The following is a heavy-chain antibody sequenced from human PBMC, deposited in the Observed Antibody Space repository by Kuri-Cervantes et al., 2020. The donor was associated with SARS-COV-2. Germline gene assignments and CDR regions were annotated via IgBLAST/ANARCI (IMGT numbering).Heavy chain of an antibody. J-gene: IGHJ6*02. CDR1: GFTFSGHW. Sequence: GESLKISCAASGFTFSGHWIHWVRQAPGKGLVWVSRINPDGSYTNNADSVKGRFTLSRDNAKNMLFLQMNSLRAEDTAVYYCARDSPYSNYRVYYYGMDVWGQGTTVTVAS. CDR2: INPDGSYT. V-gene: IGHV3-74*01. CDR3: ARDSPYSNYRVYYYGMDV. D-gene: IGHD4-11*01.